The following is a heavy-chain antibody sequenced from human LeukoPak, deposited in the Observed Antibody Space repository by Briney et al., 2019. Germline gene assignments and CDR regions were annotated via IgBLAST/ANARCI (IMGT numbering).Heavy chain of an antibody. V-gene: IGHV4-39*07. J-gene: IGHJ4*02. CDR3: ARGGTWNCWCRVDS. D-gene: IGHD2-8*02. CDR1: GGSISTSNYY. Sequence: SETLSLTCTVSGGSISTSNYYWGWIRQPPGKGLEWIGNIFYSGSTYYSPSLRSRVTISLDTSRNQFSLKLSSVTSEDTAVYYCARGGTWNCWCRVDSWGQGTRVTVSS. CDR2: IFYSGST.